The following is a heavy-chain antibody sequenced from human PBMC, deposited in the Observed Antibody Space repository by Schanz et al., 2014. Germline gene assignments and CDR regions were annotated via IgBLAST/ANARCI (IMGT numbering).Heavy chain of an antibody. J-gene: IGHJ6*03. CDR3: AKGPYYYYYMDV. CDR1: GFSVGNKY. Sequence: EVQLLESGGGLVQPGGSLRLSCAASGFSVGNKYMNWVRQAPGKGLEWVSAISGRDGSTYYADSVRGRFTISGDSSKYTVYLQMNSLRADDTAVYYCAKGPYYYYYMDVWGNGTTVTVSS. CDR2: ISGRDGST. V-gene: IGHV3-23*01.